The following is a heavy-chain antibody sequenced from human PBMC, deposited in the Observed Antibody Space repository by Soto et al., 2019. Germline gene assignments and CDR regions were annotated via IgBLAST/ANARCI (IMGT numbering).Heavy chain of an antibody. CDR2: IWYDGSNK. D-gene: IGHD3-3*01. CDR1: GFTFSSYG. J-gene: IGHJ6*03. CDR3: ARGYYDFWSGSTHGWYMDV. V-gene: IGHV3-33*01. Sequence: GGSLRLSCAASGFTFSSYGMHWVRQAPGKGLEWVAVIWYDGSNKYYADSVKGRFTISRDNSKNTLYLQMNSLRAEDTAVYYCARGYYDFWSGSTHGWYMDVWGKGTTVTVSS.